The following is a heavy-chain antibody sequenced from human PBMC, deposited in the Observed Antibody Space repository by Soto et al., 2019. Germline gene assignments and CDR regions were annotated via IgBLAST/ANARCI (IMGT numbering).Heavy chain of an antibody. Sequence: QVQLVESGGGVVQPGRSLRLSCAASGFTFSSYGMHWVRQAPGKGLEWVAVISYDGRNKYYAHSVKGRFTISSDNSKNPLYLQMNSLRAEDTDVYYCAKARMGIEVASPYYYGMDVWGQGTTVTVSS. V-gene: IGHV3-30*18. CDR3: AKARMGIEVASPYYYGMDV. J-gene: IGHJ6*02. D-gene: IGHD6-19*01. CDR2: ISYDGRNK. CDR1: GFTFSSYG.